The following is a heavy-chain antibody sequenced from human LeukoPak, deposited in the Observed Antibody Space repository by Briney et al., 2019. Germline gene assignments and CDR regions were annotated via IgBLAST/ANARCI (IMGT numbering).Heavy chain of an antibody. CDR2: IKEDASEE. V-gene: IGHV3-7*01. Sequence: PGGSLRLSCAVSGFTSSRHWMSWVRQTPEKGLERVANIKEDASEENYVDSVKGRFTISRDNAKNSLYLQMNSLRAEDTAVYYCAIAAGWELGYWGQGTLVTVSS. CDR3: AIAAGWELGY. J-gene: IGHJ4*02. CDR1: GFTSSRHW. D-gene: IGHD6-25*01.